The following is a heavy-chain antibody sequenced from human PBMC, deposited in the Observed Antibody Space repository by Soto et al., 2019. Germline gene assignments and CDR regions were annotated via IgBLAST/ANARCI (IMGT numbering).Heavy chain of an antibody. D-gene: IGHD3-22*01. CDR3: ARGWGYYYDSSGFRDAFDI. Sequence: ASVKVSCEASGYSFTSDGISWVRHGAGQGLEWMGGISAYNGNTDYAQKLQGRVTMTTDTSTSTAYMELSSLRSEDTAVYYCARGWGYYYDSSGFRDAFDIWGQGTMVTV. CDR2: ISAYNGNT. V-gene: IGHV1-18*01. CDR1: GYSFTSDG. J-gene: IGHJ3*02.